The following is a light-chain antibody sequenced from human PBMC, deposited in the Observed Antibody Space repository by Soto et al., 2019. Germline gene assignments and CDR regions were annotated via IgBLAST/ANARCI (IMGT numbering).Light chain of an antibody. Sequence: IQLTQSPSSLSASVGDRVTITCQASRGISSYLAWYQQKPGKPPKLLVYSASTLQSGVQSRFSGSGSGPDFTLNIRSLQTEDSATYFCQQLNSYPQTFGKGTRREIK. CDR2: SAS. J-gene: IGKJ5*01. V-gene: IGKV1-9*01. CDR3: QQLNSYPQT. CDR1: RGISSY.